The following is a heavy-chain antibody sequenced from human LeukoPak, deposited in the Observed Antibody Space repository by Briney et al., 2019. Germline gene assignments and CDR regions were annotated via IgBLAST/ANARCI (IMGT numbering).Heavy chain of an antibody. CDR1: GFTFSSYA. V-gene: IGHV3-23*01. D-gene: IGHD2-15*01. CDR3: ATTLLGYCSGGSCPIPYYYYGMDV. CDR2: ISGSGGST. J-gene: IGHJ6*02. Sequence: GGSLRLSCAASGFTFSSYAMSWVRQAPGKGLEWVSAISGSGGSTYYADSVKGRFTISRDNSKNTLYLQMNSLRAEDTAVYYCATTLLGYCSGGSCPIPYYYYGMDVWGQGTTVTVSS.